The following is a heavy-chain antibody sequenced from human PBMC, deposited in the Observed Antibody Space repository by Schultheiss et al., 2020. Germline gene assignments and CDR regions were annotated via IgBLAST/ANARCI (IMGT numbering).Heavy chain of an antibody. V-gene: IGHV3-74*01. J-gene: IGHJ4*02. D-gene: IGHD3-22*01. CDR1: GFTFSSYW. CDR2: INSDGSST. CDR3: AKDSYYYDSSGYYLLDY. Sequence: GGSLRLSCAASGFTFSSYWMHWVRQAPGKGLVWVSRINSDGSSTSYADSVKGRFTISRDNSKNTLYLQMNSLRAEDTAVYYCAKDSYYYDSSGYYLLDYWGKGTLVTVSS.